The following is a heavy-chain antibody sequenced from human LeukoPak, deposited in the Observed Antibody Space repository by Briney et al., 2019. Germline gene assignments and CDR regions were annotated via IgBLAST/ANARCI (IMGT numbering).Heavy chain of an antibody. D-gene: IGHD3-22*01. V-gene: IGHV1-69*05. CDR1: GGTFSSYA. Sequence: EASVKVSCKASGGTFSSYAISWVRQAPGQGLEWMGGIIPISGTANYAQKFQGRVTITTDESTSTAYMELSSLRSEDTAVYYCARDRLKRYYYDSSGYSIYYYYYMDVWGKGTTVTVSS. CDR2: IIPISGTA. J-gene: IGHJ6*03. CDR3: ARDRLKRYYYDSSGYSIYYYYYMDV.